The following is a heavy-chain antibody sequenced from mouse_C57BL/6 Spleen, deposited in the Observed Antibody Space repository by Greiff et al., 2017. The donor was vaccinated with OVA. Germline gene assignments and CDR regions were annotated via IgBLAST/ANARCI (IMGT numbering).Heavy chain of an antibody. CDR2: ISYDGSN. V-gene: IGHV3-6*01. J-gene: IGHJ2*01. D-gene: IGHD1-1*01. CDR1: GYSITSGYY. Sequence: EVKLQESGPGLVKPSQSLSLTCSVSGYSITSGYYWNWIRQFPGNKLEWMGYISYDGSNNYNPSLKNRISITRDTSKNQFFLNLNSVTTEDTATYYCSIITTIVACFDYWGQGTTLTVSS. CDR3: SIITTIVACFDY.